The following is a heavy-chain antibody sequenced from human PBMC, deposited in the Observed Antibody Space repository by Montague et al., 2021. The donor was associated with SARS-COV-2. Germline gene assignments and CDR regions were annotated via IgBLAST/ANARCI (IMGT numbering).Heavy chain of an antibody. CDR1: GGSFSGYY. J-gene: IGHJ4*02. Sequence: SETLSLTCAVYGGSFSGYYWSWIRQPPGKGLEWIGEINHSGRNNYNPSXXSRVTISVDTSKNQFSLKLSSVTAADTAVYYCARGSRQWLVRPPHYYYFDYWGQGTLVTVSS. V-gene: IGHV4-34*01. CDR3: ARGSRQWLVRPPHYYYFDY. D-gene: IGHD6-19*01. CDR2: INHSGRN.